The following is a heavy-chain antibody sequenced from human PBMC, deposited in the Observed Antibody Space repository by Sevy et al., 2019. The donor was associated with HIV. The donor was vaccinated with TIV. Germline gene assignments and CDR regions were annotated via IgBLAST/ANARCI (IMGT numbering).Heavy chain of an antibody. D-gene: IGHD2-8*01. J-gene: IGHJ4*02. CDR1: GFTFSIYT. V-gene: IGHV3-23*01. Sequence: GGSLRLSCAASGFTFSIYTMSWVRQAPGKGLEWVSTFCVGGSKIYYADSVKGRFTISRDNSRNTVYLQMNSLRADDTAVYYCAREGCTQPHDYWGQGTLVTVSS. CDR3: AREGCTQPHDY. CDR2: FCVGGSKI.